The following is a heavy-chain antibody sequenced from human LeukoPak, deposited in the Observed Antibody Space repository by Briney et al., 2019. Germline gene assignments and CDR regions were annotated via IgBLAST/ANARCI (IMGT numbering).Heavy chain of an antibody. J-gene: IGHJ4*02. Sequence: ASVKVSCKASGYTFTSYYMHWVRQAPGQGLEWMGIINPSGGSTSYAQKFQGRVTMTRDTSTSTVYMELSSLRSEDTAVYYRARGNLMNYYDSSGYYHDWGQGTLVTVSS. D-gene: IGHD3-22*01. CDR2: INPSGGST. V-gene: IGHV1-46*01. CDR3: ARGNLMNYYDSSGYYHD. CDR1: GYTFTSYY.